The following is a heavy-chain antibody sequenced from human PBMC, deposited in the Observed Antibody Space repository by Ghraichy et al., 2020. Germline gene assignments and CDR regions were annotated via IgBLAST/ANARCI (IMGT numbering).Heavy chain of an antibody. CDR3: TRTWDSNWFPDFDA. CDR2: IRGQAKSYAT. Sequence: GGSLKLSCAASGFTFRDSSMHWVRQASGRGLEWLGRIRGQAKSYATGYAASVQGRFTISRDDSKTTAYLQMSSLKTEDTALYYCTRTWDSNWFPDFDAWGQGTLVTVAS. CDR1: GFTFRDSS. V-gene: IGHV3-73*01. D-gene: IGHD6-13*01. J-gene: IGHJ4*02.